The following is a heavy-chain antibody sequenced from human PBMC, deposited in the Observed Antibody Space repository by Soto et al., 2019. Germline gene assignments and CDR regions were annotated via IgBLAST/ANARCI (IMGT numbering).Heavy chain of an antibody. D-gene: IGHD2-21*02. J-gene: IGHJ4*02. CDR3: AHRRAGLNGV. CDR2: IYWNDGK. Sequence: QITLKESGPTLVKPTQTLTLTCTFSGFSLITMGVGVGWIRQPPGKALEWLALIYWNDGKRYSPSLKSRLTSTKDTSNNQVVLTMTNMDPVDTATYYCAHRRAGLNGVWGQGTLVTVSS. V-gene: IGHV2-5*01. CDR1: GFSLITMGVG.